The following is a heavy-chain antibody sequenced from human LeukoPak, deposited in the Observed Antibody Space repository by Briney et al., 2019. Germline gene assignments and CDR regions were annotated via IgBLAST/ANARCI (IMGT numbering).Heavy chain of an antibody. J-gene: IGHJ6*04. Sequence: ASVTVSCKASGGTFSSYAISWVRQAPGQGLEWMGGIIPIFGTANYAQKFQGRVTITADESTSTAYMELSSLRSEDTAVYYCGGEPAGVDDWGKGTTVTVSS. V-gene: IGHV1-69*13. CDR1: GGTFSSYA. CDR2: IIPIFGTA. D-gene: IGHD1-14*01. CDR3: GGEPAGVDD.